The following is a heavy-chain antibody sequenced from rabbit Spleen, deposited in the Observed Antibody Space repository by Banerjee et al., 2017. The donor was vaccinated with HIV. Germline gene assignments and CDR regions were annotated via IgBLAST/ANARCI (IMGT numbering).Heavy chain of an antibody. V-gene: IGHV1S40*01. CDR1: GFSFSSNDY. D-gene: IGHD4-2*01. J-gene: IGHJ6*01. Sequence: QSLEESGGDLVKPGASLTLTCTASGFSFSSNDYMCWVRQAPGKGLEWISCIAGSGSGFTYSATWAKGRFTCSKTSSTTVTLQMTSLTVADTATYFCARGVGRASLWGPGTLVTVS. CDR3: ARGVGRASL. CDR2: IAGSGSGFT.